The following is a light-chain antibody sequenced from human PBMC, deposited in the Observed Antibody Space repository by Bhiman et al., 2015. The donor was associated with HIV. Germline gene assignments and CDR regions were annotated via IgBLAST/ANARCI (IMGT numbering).Light chain of an antibody. CDR2: DVN. Sequence: QSALTQPPSASGSPGQSVTISCTGTSSDVGGYNYVSWYQQHPAKAPKLMIYDVNKRPSGVSNRFSGSKSGSTASLTISGLQADDEADYYCCSYAGSSTSLVFGGGTKLTVL. CDR3: CSYAGSSTSLV. J-gene: IGLJ2*01. V-gene: IGLV2-23*02. CDR1: SSDVGGYNY.